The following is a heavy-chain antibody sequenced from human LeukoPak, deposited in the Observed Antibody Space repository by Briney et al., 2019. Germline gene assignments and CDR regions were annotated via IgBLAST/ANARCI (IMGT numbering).Heavy chain of an antibody. CDR2: ISGSGGST. J-gene: IGHJ6*03. V-gene: IGHV3-23*01. Sequence: GPLRLSCAAPGLTFSNAWMSWVRQAPGKGLEWVSAISGSGGSTYYADSVKGRFTISRDNSKNTLYLQMNSLRAEDTAVYYCARDSYAAAAGHYYYMDVWGKGTTVTVSS. CDR1: GLTFSNAW. CDR3: ARDSYAAAAGHYYYMDV. D-gene: IGHD6-13*01.